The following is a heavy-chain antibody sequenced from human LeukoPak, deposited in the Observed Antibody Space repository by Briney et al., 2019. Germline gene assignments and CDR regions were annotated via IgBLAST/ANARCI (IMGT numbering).Heavy chain of an antibody. Sequence: KPGESLKISCEGSGYSFTNYWIGWVRQMPGKGLEWMGIIYPGDSDTRYSPSFQGRVTISADKSISTAYLQWSSLKASDTAMYYCARPTYFYDSSGSLYYFDFWGQGTLVTVSS. CDR1: GYSFTNYW. CDR3: ARPTYFYDSSGSLYYFDF. J-gene: IGHJ4*02. V-gene: IGHV5-51*03. CDR2: IYPGDSDT. D-gene: IGHD3-22*01.